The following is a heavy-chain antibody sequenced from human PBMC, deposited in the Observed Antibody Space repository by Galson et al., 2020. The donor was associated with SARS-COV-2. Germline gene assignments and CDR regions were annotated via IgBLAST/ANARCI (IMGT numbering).Heavy chain of an antibody. CDR3: ARIRVEMATIGYYYYYGMDV. Sequence: SGPTLVKPTQTLTLTCTFSVFSLSTTGMCVRWIRQPPGKALEWLSLIDWDDDKYYITSLKTRLTISKDTSKNQVVLTMTNMDPVDTATYYCARIRVEMATIGYYYYYGMDVWGQGTTVTVSS. J-gene: IGHJ6*02. CDR2: IDWDDDK. CDR1: VFSLSTTGMC. D-gene: IGHD5-12*01. V-gene: IGHV2-70*01.